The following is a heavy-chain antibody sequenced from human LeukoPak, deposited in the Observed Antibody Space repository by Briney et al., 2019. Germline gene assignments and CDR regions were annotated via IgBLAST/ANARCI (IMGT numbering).Heavy chain of an antibody. CDR3: AKDSTPTGGVW. Sequence: PGGSLRLSCAASGFTFSSYAMSWVRQAPGRGLEWVSAISGSGGSTYYADSVKGRFTISRDNSNNTLYLQMNSLRAEDTAVYYCAKDSTPTGGVWWGQGTLVTVSS. CDR1: GFTFSSYA. V-gene: IGHV3-23*01. D-gene: IGHD3-16*01. CDR2: ISGSGGST. J-gene: IGHJ4*02.